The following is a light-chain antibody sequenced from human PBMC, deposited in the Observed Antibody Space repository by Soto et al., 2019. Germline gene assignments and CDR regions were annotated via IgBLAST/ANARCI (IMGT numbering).Light chain of an antibody. CDR2: GAS. CDR1: QSVSSSY. V-gene: IGKV3-20*01. J-gene: IGKJ5*01. CDR3: HQYGSSPPIP. Sequence: LTQSACTLSLSPGERATLSCRASQSVSSSYLAWYQQKPGQAPRLLIYGASSRATGIPDRFSGGGSGTDFTLTISRLEPEDYAVYFCHQYGSSPPIPFAQRTLLEI.